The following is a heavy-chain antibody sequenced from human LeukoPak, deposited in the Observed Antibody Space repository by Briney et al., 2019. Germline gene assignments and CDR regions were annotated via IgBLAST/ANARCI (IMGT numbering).Heavy chain of an antibody. CDR3: ARHRDYGTGWYGFDY. Sequence: SDTLSLTCTVSGGSISSSSYYWGWIRQPPGKGLEWNGSIYYSGSTYYNPSLKSRVTISVDTSKNQFSLRLSSVTAADTAVYYCARHRDYGTGWYGFDYWGQGTLVTVSS. D-gene: IGHD6-19*01. V-gene: IGHV4-39*01. CDR1: GGSISSSSYY. J-gene: IGHJ4*02. CDR2: IYYSGST.